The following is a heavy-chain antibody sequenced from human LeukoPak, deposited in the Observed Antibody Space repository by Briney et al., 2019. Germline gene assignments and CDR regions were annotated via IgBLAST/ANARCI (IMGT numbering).Heavy chain of an antibody. D-gene: IGHD3-3*01. J-gene: IGHJ4*02. Sequence: GGSLRLSCAASGFTFSSYAMSLVRQAPGKGLEWVSAISGSGGSTYYADSVKGRFTISRDDSKNTLYLQMNSLRAEDTAVYYCAKARGGFLEWLKLDYWGQGTLVTVSS. V-gene: IGHV3-23*01. CDR1: GFTFSSYA. CDR2: ISGSGGST. CDR3: AKARGGFLEWLKLDY.